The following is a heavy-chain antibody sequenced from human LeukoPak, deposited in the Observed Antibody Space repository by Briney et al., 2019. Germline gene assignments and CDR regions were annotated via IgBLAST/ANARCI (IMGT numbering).Heavy chain of an antibody. V-gene: IGHV4-39*07. J-gene: IGHJ4*02. Sequence: SETLSLTCTVSGGSISSSSYYWGWIRQPPGKGLEWIGSIYYSGSTYYNPSLKSRVTISVDTSKNQFSLKLSSVTAADTAVYYCARVGGSGSYYTSLFDYWGQGTLVTVSS. CDR1: GGSISSSSYY. CDR3: ARVGGSGSYYTSLFDY. CDR2: IYYSGST. D-gene: IGHD3-10*01.